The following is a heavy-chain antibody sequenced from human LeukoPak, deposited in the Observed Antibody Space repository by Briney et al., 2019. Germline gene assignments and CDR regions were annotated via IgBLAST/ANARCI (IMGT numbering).Heavy chain of an antibody. Sequence: PSETLSLTCTVSGGSISSYYWSWIRQPPGKGLEWIGYIYYSGSTNYNPSLKSRVTISVDTSKNQFSLKLSSVTAADTAVYYCARAKKSGNSWDWGQGTLVTVSS. V-gene: IGHV4-59*01. CDR3: ARAKKSGNSWD. J-gene: IGHJ4*02. D-gene: IGHD1-26*01. CDR1: GGSISSYY. CDR2: IYYSGST.